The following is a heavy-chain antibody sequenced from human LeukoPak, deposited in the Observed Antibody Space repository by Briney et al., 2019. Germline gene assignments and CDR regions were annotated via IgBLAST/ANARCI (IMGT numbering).Heavy chain of an antibody. D-gene: IGHD2-15*01. CDR2: ISGSGGST. Sequence: GGSLRLSCAASGFTFSSYVMSWARQAPGKGLEWVSAISGSGGSTYYADSVKGRFTISRDNSKNTLYLQMNSLRAEDTAVYYCAKARRYCSGGSCYPIDYWGQGTLVTVSS. CDR3: AKARRYCSGGSCYPIDY. CDR1: GFTFSSYV. V-gene: IGHV3-23*01. J-gene: IGHJ4*02.